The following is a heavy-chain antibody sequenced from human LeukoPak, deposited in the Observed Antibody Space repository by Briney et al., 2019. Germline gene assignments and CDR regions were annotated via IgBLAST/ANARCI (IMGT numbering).Heavy chain of an antibody. CDR2: LNPNNGDT. CDR3: VRSKSKSFDP. J-gene: IGHJ5*02. CDR1: GYTFTNYY. Sequence: ASVKVSCKASGYTFTNYYLHWVRQAPGQGLEWMAWLNPNNGDTNYAQNLKGRVTVTRDTSIDTAYMELSSLRSDDTAVYYCVRSKSKSFDPWGQGTLVTVSS. V-gene: IGHV1-2*02.